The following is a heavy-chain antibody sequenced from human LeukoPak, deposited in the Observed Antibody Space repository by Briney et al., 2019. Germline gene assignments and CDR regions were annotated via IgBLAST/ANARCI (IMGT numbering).Heavy chain of an antibody. J-gene: IGHJ6*03. D-gene: IGHD6-6*01. CDR3: ARDFSSSSTVYYYYYMDV. CDR2: IYISGST. V-gene: IGHV4-59*10. Sequence: SETLSLTCAVYSGSFSGYHWTWLRQPPGKGLEWIGRIYISGSTNYNPSLKSRVTMSVDTSKNQFSLKLSSVTAADTAIYYCARDFSSSSTVYYYYYMDVWGKGTTVTVSS. CDR1: SGSFSGYH.